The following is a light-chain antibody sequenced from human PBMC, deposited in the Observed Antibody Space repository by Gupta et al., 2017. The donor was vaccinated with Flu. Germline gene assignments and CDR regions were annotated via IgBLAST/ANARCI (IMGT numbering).Light chain of an antibody. J-gene: IGKJ2*01. CDR2: KAT. Sequence: PSTLSASVGDRVTITCRASQSIRDWLAWYQQKPGKAPNLLIYKATTLQSGVPTRFSGSGSGTEFTLTINSLQPDDFATYFCQQDDTYTGTFGQGTKMEMK. V-gene: IGKV1-5*03. CDR1: QSIRDW. CDR3: QQDDTYTGT.